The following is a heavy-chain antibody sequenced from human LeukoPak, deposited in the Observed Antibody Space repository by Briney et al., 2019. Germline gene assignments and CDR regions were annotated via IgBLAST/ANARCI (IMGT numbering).Heavy chain of an antibody. Sequence: GGSLRLSCAASEFDFSSHAMIWVRQAPGKGLEWVSAISISGSNTYYADSVKGRFTISRDNSKNTLYLQMNSLRAEDTAVYYCANEIRPNDYWGQGTQVTVSS. CDR1: EFDFSSHA. J-gene: IGHJ4*02. CDR3: ANEIRPNDY. CDR2: ISISGSNT. V-gene: IGHV3-23*01. D-gene: IGHD4-17*01.